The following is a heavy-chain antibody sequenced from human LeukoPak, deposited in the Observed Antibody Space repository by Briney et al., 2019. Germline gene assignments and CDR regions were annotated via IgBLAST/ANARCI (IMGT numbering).Heavy chain of an antibody. CDR1: GFTFSSHW. J-gene: IGHJ4*02. CDR3: ARDPAPNSSGWYYYFDY. V-gene: IGHV3-7*01. CDR2: IKQDEGEK. D-gene: IGHD6-19*01. Sequence: GSLRLSCAASGFTFSSHWMSWVRQAPGKGLEWVANIKQDEGEKYYVDSVKGRFTISRDKAKNTIYLQMNSLRAEDTAVYYCARDPAPNSSGWYYYFDYWGQGTLVTVSS.